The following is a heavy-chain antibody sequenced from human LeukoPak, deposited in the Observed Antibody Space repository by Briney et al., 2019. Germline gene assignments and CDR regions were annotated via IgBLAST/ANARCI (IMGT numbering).Heavy chain of an antibody. V-gene: IGHV3-53*01. Sequence: GGSLGLSCAASGFTVSSNYMSWVRQAPGKGLEWVSVIYSGGSTYYADSVKGRFTISRDNAKNSLYLQMNSLRDEDTAVYYCARDPYYDESSGLGDYWGQGTLVTVSS. J-gene: IGHJ4*02. CDR1: GFTVSSNY. CDR2: IYSGGST. D-gene: IGHD3-22*01. CDR3: ARDPYYDESSGLGDY.